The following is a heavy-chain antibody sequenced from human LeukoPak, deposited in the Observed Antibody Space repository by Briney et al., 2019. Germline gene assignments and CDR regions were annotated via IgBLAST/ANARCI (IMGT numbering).Heavy chain of an antibody. CDR3: GLKDSSGWSFDY. Sequence: SETLSLTCTISGASINNYFWSWIRQPAGKGLEWIGRIFSSGTTNYNPSLESRVAISVGTSKNQFSLKLSSATAADTAIYYCGLKDSSGWSFDYWGQGTLVTVSS. D-gene: IGHD6-19*01. V-gene: IGHV4-4*07. J-gene: IGHJ4*02. CDR1: GASINNYF. CDR2: IFSSGTT.